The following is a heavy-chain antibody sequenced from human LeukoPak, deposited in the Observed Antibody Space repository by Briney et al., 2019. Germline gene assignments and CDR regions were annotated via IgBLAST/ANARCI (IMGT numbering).Heavy chain of an antibody. Sequence: PGGSLRLSCAASGFSVSTNYMSWVRQGPGKGLEWIPVVYTGGSTYYADSVKGRFTISRDNSKNTLYLQMNSLRAEDTAVYYCATSPASSCLDYWGQGTLVTVSS. V-gene: IGHV3-53*01. CDR3: ATSPASSCLDY. J-gene: IGHJ4*02. D-gene: IGHD6-13*01. CDR1: GFSVSTNY. CDR2: VYTGGST.